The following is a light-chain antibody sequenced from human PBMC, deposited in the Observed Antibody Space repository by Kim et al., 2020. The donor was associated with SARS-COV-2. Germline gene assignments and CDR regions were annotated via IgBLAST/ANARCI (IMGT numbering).Light chain of an antibody. V-gene: IGLV1-51*01. Sequence: GQKVTISCSGSSSNIGNNYVSWYQQLPGTAPKLLIFDNNIRPSDISDRFSGSKSGTSATLGITGLQTGDEADYYCGTWDSRLSSAVFGGGTQLTVL. CDR2: DNN. J-gene: IGLJ7*01. CDR3: GTWDSRLSSAV. CDR1: SSNIGNNY.